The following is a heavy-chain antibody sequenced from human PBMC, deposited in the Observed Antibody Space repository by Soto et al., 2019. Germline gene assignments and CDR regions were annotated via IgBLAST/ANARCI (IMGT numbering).Heavy chain of an antibody. CDR2: ISAYNGNT. J-gene: IGHJ5*02. V-gene: IGHV1-18*04. CDR3: AGDPDSHYNDSHASSYP. Sequence: ASVKVSCKASGYSFTSYYMHWVRQAPGQGLEWMGWISAYNGNTNYAQKFQGRVTITADKFTGTAYMELTRLRSDDTAVYYCAGDPDSHYNDSHASSYPWGQGTLVTVSS. CDR1: GYSFTSYY. D-gene: IGHD3-22*01.